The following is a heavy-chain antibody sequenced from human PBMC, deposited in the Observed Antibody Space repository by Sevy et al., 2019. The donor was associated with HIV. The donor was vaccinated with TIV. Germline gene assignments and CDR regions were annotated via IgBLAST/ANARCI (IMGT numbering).Heavy chain of an antibody. Sequence: ASVKVSCKASGGTFSNYAISWVRQAPGQGLEWMGGIIPIFETPNYAQMFQDRVTITADESTSTVYMELSSLRSEDTAVYYCAREADYYGSGTYYVYFDYWGQGTLVTVSS. V-gene: IGHV1-69*13. CDR2: IIPIFETP. CDR1: GGTFSNYA. J-gene: IGHJ4*02. D-gene: IGHD3-10*01. CDR3: AREADYYGSGTYYVYFDY.